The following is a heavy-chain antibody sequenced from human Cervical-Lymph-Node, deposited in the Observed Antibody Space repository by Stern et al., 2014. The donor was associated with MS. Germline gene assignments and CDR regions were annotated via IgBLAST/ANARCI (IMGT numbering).Heavy chain of an antibody. CDR1: GYTFTHYY. CDR2: INTYTVVT. V-gene: IGHV1-2*06. J-gene: IGHJ4*02. Sequence: QVQLVESGAEVKQPGASAKVSCKASGYTFTHYYIHWVRQAPGQGLEWMGRINTYTVVTTYAQNFEGRVTMTRDTSISTAYMEVIRLTSDDTAVYYCARDNSGGYCRYWGQGSLVAVSS. CDR3: ARDNSGGYCRY. D-gene: IGHD1-26*01.